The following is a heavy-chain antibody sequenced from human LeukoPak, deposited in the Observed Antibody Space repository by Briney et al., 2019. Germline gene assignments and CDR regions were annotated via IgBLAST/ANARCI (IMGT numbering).Heavy chain of an antibody. CDR3: GRLKYSNYEGGAMDV. CDR1: GFTFSRYV. CDR2: ISGSGGST. V-gene: IGHV3-23*01. J-gene: IGHJ6*03. Sequence: PGGSLRLSCAASGFTFSRYVMSWVRQAPGQGLEGVSAISGSGGSTYYADTVKGRFTISRDNSKSTLYLEMNSLRAEDTAVYYCGRLKYSNYEGGAMDVWGKGPTVTVSS. D-gene: IGHD4-11*01.